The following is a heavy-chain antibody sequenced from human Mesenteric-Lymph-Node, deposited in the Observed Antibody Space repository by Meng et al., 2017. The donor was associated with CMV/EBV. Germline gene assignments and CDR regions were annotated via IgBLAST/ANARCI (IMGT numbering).Heavy chain of an antibody. CDR1: GYTFTGYY. CDR3: ARDLPYYSGSGSFYGMDV. D-gene: IGHD3-10*01. Sequence: ASVKVSCKASGYTFTGYYMHWVRQAPGQGLEWMGWINPNSGGTNYAQKFQGRVTMTRDMSISTAYMELSRLRSDDTAMYYCARDLPYYSGSGSFYGMDVWGQGTTVTVSS. J-gene: IGHJ6*02. V-gene: IGHV1-2*02. CDR2: INPNSGGT.